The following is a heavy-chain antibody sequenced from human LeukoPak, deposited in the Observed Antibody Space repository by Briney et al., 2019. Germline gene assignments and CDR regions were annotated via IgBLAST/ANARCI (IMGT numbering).Heavy chain of an antibody. V-gene: IGHV3-74*01. J-gene: IGHJ6*02. Sequence: LPGGSLRLSCAASGFTFSSYWMSWVRQAPGKGLMWVSQINSDGSATSCADQVKGRCTISRDNAKNMLYLEMNSLRVEDTAVYFCTRDHGLDVWGQGTTVTVSS. CDR1: GFTFSSYW. CDR3: TRDHGLDV. CDR2: INSDGSAT.